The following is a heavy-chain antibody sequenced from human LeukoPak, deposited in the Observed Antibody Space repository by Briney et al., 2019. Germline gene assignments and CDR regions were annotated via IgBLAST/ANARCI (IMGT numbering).Heavy chain of an antibody. CDR3: ARRDIVVVPAAIDYYYGMDV. D-gene: IGHD2-2*02. CDR2: IKEDGSEK. V-gene: IGHV3-7*01. Sequence: GGSLRLSCAASGFTFSSCWMSWVRQAPGKGLEWVANIKEDGSEKYYVDSVKGRFTISRDNAKNSLYLQMNSLRAEDTAVYYCARRDIVVVPAAIDYYYGMDVWGQGTTVTVSS. J-gene: IGHJ6*02. CDR1: GFTFSSCW.